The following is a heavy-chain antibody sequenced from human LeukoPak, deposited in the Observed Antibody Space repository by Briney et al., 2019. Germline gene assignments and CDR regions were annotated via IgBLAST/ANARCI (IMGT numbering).Heavy chain of an antibody. V-gene: IGHV3-7*01. CDR1: GFTFSSYW. CDR3: ARDLITLRLDFRDFQH. CDR2: IKQDGSEK. Sequence: PGGSLRLSCAASGFTFSSYWMSWVRQAPGKGLEWVANIKQDGSEKYYVDSVKGRFTISRDNAKNSLYLQMNSLRAEDTAVYYCARDLITLRLDFRDFQHWGQGTLVTVSS. J-gene: IGHJ1*01. D-gene: IGHD4-17*01.